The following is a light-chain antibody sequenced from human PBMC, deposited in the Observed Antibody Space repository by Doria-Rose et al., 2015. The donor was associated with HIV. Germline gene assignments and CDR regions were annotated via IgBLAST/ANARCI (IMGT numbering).Light chain of an antibody. CDR3: SSYTSSTTLI. CDR1: TSDIGGYNY. CDR2: DAN. V-gene: IGLV2-14*03. Sequence: QSVLIQPASVSGSPGQSITISCTGTTSDIGGYNYVSWYQQHPGEAPKLVIYDANERPSGVSERFSGSKSGNTASLTISGLQAEDEADYYCSSYTSSTTLIFGGGTKLTVL. J-gene: IGLJ2*01.